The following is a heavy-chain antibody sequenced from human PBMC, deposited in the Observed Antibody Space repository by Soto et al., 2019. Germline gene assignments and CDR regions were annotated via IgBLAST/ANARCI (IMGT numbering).Heavy chain of an antibody. Sequence: QVQLQESGPGLVKPSQTLSLTCTVSGGSISSGDYYWSWIRQPPGKGLEWIGYIYYSGSTYYNPSLKSRVTISVDTSKNQFSLKLSSVTAADTAVYYCARRPYYYDSSGDSFDYWGQGTLVTVSS. J-gene: IGHJ4*02. CDR3: ARRPYYYDSSGDSFDY. V-gene: IGHV4-30-4*01. CDR1: GGSISSGDYY. CDR2: IYYSGST. D-gene: IGHD3-22*01.